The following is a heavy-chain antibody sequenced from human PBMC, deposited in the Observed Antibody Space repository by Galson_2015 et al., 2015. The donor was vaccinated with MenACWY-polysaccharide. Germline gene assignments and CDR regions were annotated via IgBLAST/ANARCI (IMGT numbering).Heavy chain of an antibody. D-gene: IGHD5-24*01. J-gene: IGHJ4*02. CDR2: IRYDGASK. Sequence: SLRLSCAASGIIYSSFGMHWVRQVPGKGLEWVAFIRYDGASKNYADSAKGRFTISRDDSKNTLYLQMNNLRPEDTAVCYCASVMATVSADYFDYWGQGTLVTVSS. V-gene: IGHV3-30*02. CDR3: ASVMATVSADYFDY. CDR1: GIIYSSFG.